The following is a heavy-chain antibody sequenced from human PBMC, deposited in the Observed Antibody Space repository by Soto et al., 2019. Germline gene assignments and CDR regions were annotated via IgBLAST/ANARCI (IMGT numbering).Heavy chain of an antibody. D-gene: IGHD2-8*01. J-gene: IGHJ5*02. CDR3: ARSGPADIVLMVYRFDP. Sequence: QVQLQESGPGLVKPSQTLSLTCTVSGGSISSGGYYWSWIRQHPGKGLEWIGYIYYSGSTYYNPSLKSRVTISVDTSKNQFSLKLSSVTAADTAVYYCARSGPADIVLMVYRFDPWGQGTLVTVSS. CDR1: GGSISSGGYY. V-gene: IGHV4-31*03. CDR2: IYYSGST.